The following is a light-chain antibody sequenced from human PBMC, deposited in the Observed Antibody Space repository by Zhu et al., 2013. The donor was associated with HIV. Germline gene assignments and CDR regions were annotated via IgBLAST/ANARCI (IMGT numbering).Light chain of an antibody. CDR3: LQDFDYPRT. CDR2: AAS. Sequence: IQMTQSPSSLSASVGDRVTITCRANQSISNYFNWYQQKPGKAPKLLIYAASSLQSGVPSRFSGSGSGTDFTLTISSLQPEDFATYYCLQDFDYPRTFGQGYQAGNQT. J-gene: IGKJ2*01. V-gene: IGKV1-6*01. CDR1: QSISNY.